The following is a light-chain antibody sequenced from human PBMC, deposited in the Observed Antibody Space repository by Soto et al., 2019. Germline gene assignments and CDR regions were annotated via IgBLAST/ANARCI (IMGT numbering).Light chain of an antibody. V-gene: IGKV3-20*01. CDR3: QLYGSSSYT. CDR2: GAS. Sequence: EIVFTQSAGTLSLSPGERATLSCRASQSVTSHYLAWYQQKPGQAPRLLIYGASRRATDIPDRFSGSGSGTDFALTISRLEPEDFAVYYCQLYGSSSYTLGQGTRLEIK. J-gene: IGKJ5*01. CDR1: QSVTSHY.